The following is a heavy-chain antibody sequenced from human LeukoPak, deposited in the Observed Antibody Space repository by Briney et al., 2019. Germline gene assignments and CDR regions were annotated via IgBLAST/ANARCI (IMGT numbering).Heavy chain of an antibody. D-gene: IGHD3-22*01. Sequence: SQTLSLTCTVSGGSISSGGYYWSWIRQPPGKGLEWIGEIHQSGSTNYIPSLKSRVTISADKSKNQFSLRLSSVTAADTAVYYCARREYYDSKGYFDYWGQGTLVTVSS. V-gene: IGHV4-30-2*01. CDR3: ARREYYDSKGYFDY. CDR1: GGSISSGGYY. J-gene: IGHJ4*02. CDR2: IHQSGST.